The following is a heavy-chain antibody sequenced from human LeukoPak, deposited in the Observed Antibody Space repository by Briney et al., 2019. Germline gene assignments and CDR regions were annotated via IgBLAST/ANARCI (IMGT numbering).Heavy chain of an antibody. CDR2: ITGGGRNT. V-gene: IGHV3-23*01. J-gene: IGHJ4*02. CDR3: AKTPGHTSSWQFHY. D-gene: IGHD6-13*01. CDR1: GFTFGNYA. Sequence: GESLRLSYAASGFTFGNYAMSWVRQAPGKGLQWVSTITGGGRNTYYADSVKGRFTISRDNSKNTLYLQMNSLRDEHTALYYCAKTPGHTSSWQFHYWCQGTLVTVSS.